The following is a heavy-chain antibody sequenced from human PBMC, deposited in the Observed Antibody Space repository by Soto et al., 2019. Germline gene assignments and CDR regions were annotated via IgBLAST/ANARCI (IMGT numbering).Heavy chain of an antibody. D-gene: IGHD5-12*01. J-gene: IGHJ4*02. Sequence: ASETLSLTCTVYGGSINTFYWSWVRQPAGKXLEWIGRIFSSGSTSFNPSLESRVAMSVDTSKNHFSLNLSSVTAADMAVYYCAREGSYSAYNFAHGIQLWSFDFWGQGALVTVSS. CDR1: GGSINTFY. V-gene: IGHV4-4*07. CDR2: IFSSGST. CDR3: AREGSYSAYNFAHGIQLWSFDF.